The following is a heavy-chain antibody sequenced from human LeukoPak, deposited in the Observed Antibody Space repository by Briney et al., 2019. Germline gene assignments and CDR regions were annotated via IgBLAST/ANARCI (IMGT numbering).Heavy chain of an antibody. CDR1: GGSISRYY. V-gene: IGHV4-59*01. D-gene: IGHD6-19*01. Sequence: SETLSLTCTVSGGSISRYYWSWIRQPPGKGLEWIGYIYYSGSTNYNPSLKSRFTISVDTSKNQFSLKLSSVTAADTAVYYCASSSRGWYYFDYWGQGTLVTVSS. CDR2: IYYSGST. CDR3: ASSSRGWYYFDY. J-gene: IGHJ4*02.